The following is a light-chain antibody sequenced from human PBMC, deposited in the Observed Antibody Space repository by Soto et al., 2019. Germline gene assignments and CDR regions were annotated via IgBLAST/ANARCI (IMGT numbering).Light chain of an antibody. CDR3: QQYSSSRWT. Sequence: ETVLMQSPGTLSLSPGERATLSCRASQSISSSYLAWYQQKPGQAPRLLIYGASSRATGIPDRFSGSGSGTDFTLTISRLEPEDFALYYCQQYSSSRWTFGQGTKVDIK. CDR2: GAS. CDR1: QSISSSY. V-gene: IGKV3-20*01. J-gene: IGKJ1*01.